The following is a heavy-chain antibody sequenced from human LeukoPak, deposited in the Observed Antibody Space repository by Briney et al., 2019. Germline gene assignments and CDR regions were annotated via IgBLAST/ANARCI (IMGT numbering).Heavy chain of an antibody. J-gene: IGHJ4*02. CDR1: GFTFSSYW. D-gene: IGHD3-10*01. CDR2: TSSSGTTI. Sequence: PGGPLRLSCAASGFTFSSYWMSWVRQAPGKGLEWVSYTSSSGTTIYHADSVKGRFTISRDNAKNSLYLQMNSLRAEDTAVYYCAYGSGSYYNDGYYFDHWGQGTLVTVSS. V-gene: IGHV3-48*01. CDR3: AYGSGSYYNDGYYFDH.